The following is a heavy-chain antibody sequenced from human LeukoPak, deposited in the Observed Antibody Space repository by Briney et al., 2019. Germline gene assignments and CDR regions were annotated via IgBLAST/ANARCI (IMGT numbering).Heavy chain of an antibody. Sequence: AGGSLRLSCAASGFSLNKNAMNWVRQAPGKGLEWVAVVIGSSGATDYADSAKGRFTISRDNSNNTLYLQMNSLRAEDTAVYYCAKGAASRGYTYVANWGQGTLVTVSS. V-gene: IGHV3-23*01. CDR3: AKGAASRGYTYVAN. J-gene: IGHJ4*02. D-gene: IGHD5-18*01. CDR1: GFSLNKNA. CDR2: VIGSSGAT.